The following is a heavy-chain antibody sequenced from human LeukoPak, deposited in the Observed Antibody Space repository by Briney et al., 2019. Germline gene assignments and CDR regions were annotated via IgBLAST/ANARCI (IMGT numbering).Heavy chain of an antibody. J-gene: IGHJ5*02. CDR2: IFYSGST. D-gene: IGHD6-19*01. CDR1: GVSITNYH. Sequence: KSSETLSLTCTVSGVSITNYHWSWIRQPPGKGLEWIGYIFYSGSTNYNPSLKRRVTISVDTSKNQFSLKVNSVTAADTAMYYCARVVAGRRFDPWGQGTLVTVSS. V-gene: IGHV4-59*01. CDR3: ARVVAGRRFDP.